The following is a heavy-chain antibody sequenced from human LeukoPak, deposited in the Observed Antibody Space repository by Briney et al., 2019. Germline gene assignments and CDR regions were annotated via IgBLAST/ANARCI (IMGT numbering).Heavy chain of an antibody. CDR1: GFTVSSNY. V-gene: IGHV3-53*01. D-gene: IGHD2-2*01. J-gene: IGHJ4*02. Sequence: GSLRLSCAVSGFTVSSNYMSWVRQAPGKGLEWVSVIYSGGSTYYADSVKGRFTISRDNSKNTLYLQMNSLRAEDTAVYYCARDTGYCSSTSCFAFDYWGQGTLVTVSS. CDR3: ARDTGYCSSTSCFAFDY. CDR2: IYSGGST.